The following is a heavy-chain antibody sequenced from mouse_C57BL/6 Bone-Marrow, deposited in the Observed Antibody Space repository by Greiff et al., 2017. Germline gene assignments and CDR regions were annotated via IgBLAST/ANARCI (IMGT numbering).Heavy chain of an antibody. CDR2: ISYDGSN. D-gene: IGHD2-12*01. CDR3: ARASYRFAY. V-gene: IGHV3-6*01. CDR1: GYSITSGYY. J-gene: IGHJ3*01. Sequence: EVKLVESGPGLVKPSQSLSLTCSVTGYSITSGYYWNWIRQFPGNKLEWMGYISYDGSNNYNPSLKNRISITRDTSTNQFFLKLNSVTTEDTATYYCARASYRFAYWGQGTLVTVSA.